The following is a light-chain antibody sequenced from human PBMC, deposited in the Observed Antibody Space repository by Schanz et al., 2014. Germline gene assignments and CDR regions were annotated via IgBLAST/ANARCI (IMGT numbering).Light chain of an antibody. CDR2: AND. J-gene: IGLJ2*01. V-gene: IGLV1-44*01. Sequence: QSVLTQPPSASGTPGQTVTISSSGSTSNIGSNVVNWYQHLPGTAPKLLIYANDQRPSGVPDRFSGSKSGTSASLAISGLQSEDEGDYYCHSYDSFLSAVVFGGGTKLTVL. CDR1: TSNIGSNV. CDR3: HSYDSFLSAVV.